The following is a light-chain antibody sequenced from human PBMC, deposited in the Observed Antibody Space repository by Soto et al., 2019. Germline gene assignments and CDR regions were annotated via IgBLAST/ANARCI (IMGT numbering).Light chain of an antibody. V-gene: IGKV1-39*01. CDR2: AAS. CDR1: QSISSY. CDR3: QQSYSTLFT. Sequence: DIQMTQSPSSLSASVGDRVTITCRASQSISSYLNWYQQKPGKAPKLLIYAASSLQSGVRSRFSGSGSGTDFTLTISSLQPEDFATYYCQQSYSTLFTFGPGTKVDIK. J-gene: IGKJ3*01.